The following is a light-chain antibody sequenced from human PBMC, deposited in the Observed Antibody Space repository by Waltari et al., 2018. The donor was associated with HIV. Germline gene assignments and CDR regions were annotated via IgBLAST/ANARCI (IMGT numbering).Light chain of an antibody. V-gene: IGLV1-44*01. CDR2: SNT. CDR3: SVWDVTLNGLV. Sequence: QPLLTQSPSASGTPGQRVNISCFGTSSNIGSRSVNWYQHFPGTPPKPLIFSNTERPSGVPDRFSGSKSGTSASLAITGLHSQDEADYYCSVWDVTLNGLVFGGGTRLSVL. J-gene: IGLJ2*01. CDR1: SSNIGSRS.